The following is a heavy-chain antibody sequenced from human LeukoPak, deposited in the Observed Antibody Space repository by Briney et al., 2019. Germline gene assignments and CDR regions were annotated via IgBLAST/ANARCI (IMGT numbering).Heavy chain of an antibody. V-gene: IGHV4-59*11. CDR2: IYDTGAT. J-gene: IGHJ5*01. D-gene: IGHD6-6*01. CDR3: ATRPAGNTRAAIFDF. CDR1: GSMSNHF. Sequence: SETLSLTCTVFGSMSNHFWSWIRQPPGKGLEWIGYIYDTGATDYNPSLKSRVTMSVDTSANQFSLKLSSVTTADTAVYYCATRPAGNTRAAIFDFWSRGTLVTVSS.